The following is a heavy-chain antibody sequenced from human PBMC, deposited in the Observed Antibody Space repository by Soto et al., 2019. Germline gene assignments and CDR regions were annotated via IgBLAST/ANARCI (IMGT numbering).Heavy chain of an antibody. D-gene: IGHD6-19*01. V-gene: IGHV3-74*01. J-gene: IGHJ4*02. Sequence: GGSLRLSCAASGFTFTSHWMHWVRQAPGKGLVWVSRINTDGSATNCADSVKGRFTISRDNANNTLYLQMNSLRAEDTAVYYCARQFSRALDYWGQGTLVTVSS. CDR3: ARQFSRALDY. CDR2: INTDGSAT. CDR1: GFTFTSHW.